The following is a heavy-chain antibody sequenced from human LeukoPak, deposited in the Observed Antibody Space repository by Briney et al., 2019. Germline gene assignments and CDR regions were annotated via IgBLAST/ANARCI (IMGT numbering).Heavy chain of an antibody. Sequence: QPGGSLRLSCAASGFTFSSYWIHWVRQAPGKGLEWVSYISSSGSTIYYADSVKGRFTISRDNAKNSLYLQMNSLRAEDTAVYYCASPLGPLDRGDAFDIWGQGTMVTVSS. V-gene: IGHV3-48*04. J-gene: IGHJ3*02. CDR1: GFTFSSYW. D-gene: IGHD3-16*01. CDR3: ASPLGPLDRGDAFDI. CDR2: ISSSGSTI.